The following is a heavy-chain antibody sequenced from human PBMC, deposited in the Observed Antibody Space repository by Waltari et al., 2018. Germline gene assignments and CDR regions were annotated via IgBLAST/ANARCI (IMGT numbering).Heavy chain of an antibody. CDR1: GFTFSNAW. CDR2: IKSKTDGGDT. D-gene: IGHD6-19*01. Sequence: EVQLVESGGGLVKPGGSLRLSCAASGFTFSNAWMNWVRQAPGKGLEWVGRIKSKTDGGDTDYAAPVKGRFTISRDDSKNTLYLQMNSLKTEDTAVYYCTTARQQWLVAGLYYYYGMDVWGQGTTVTVSS. J-gene: IGHJ6*02. V-gene: IGHV3-15*07. CDR3: TTARQQWLVAGLYYYYGMDV.